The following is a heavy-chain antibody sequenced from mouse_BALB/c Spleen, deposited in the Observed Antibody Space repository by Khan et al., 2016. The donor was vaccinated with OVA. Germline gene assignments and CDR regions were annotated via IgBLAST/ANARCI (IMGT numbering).Heavy chain of an antibody. J-gene: IGHJ2*01. Sequence: EVQLQESGPGLAKPSPSLSLSCHVTGYSITSGNAWNWIQQFPGNQLEWMGYIRYSGFTSYTPSFKSRTYHKRATSKNQFFLQLNSVTTADTASEYCASGNYYGDWFDYWGQGTTLTVSA. CDR1: GYSITSGNA. D-gene: IGHD1-1*01. V-gene: IGHV3-2*02. CDR2: IRYSGFT. CDR3: ASGNYYGDWFDY.